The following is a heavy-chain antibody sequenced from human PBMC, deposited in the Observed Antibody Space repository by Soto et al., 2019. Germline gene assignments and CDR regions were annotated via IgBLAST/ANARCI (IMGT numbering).Heavy chain of an antibody. CDR2: ISGSGDST. V-gene: IGHV3-23*04. CDR1: GFTFSNYA. Sequence: VQLVESGGGVVQPGGSLRLSCAASGFTFSNYAMNWVRQAPVKGLEWVSVISGSGDSTYHADSVKGRFTISRDNSKNTLYLQMNSLRAEDTAVYYCARRGSGSYYDYWGQGTLVTVSS. CDR3: ARRGSGSYYDY. D-gene: IGHD1-26*01. J-gene: IGHJ4*02.